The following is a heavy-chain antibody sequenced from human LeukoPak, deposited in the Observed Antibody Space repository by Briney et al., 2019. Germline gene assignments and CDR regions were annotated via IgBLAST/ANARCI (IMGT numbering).Heavy chain of an antibody. J-gene: IGHJ6*03. CDR1: GFTFSSYS. CDR3: ARARANSYYYYYMDV. CDR2: ISGSGSTI. Sequence: GGSLRVSCEASGFTFSSYSINWVRQAPGKGLEWVSYISGSGSTIYYADSVKGRFTISRDNAKNSLYLQLNSLRAEDTAVYYCARARANSYYYYYMDVWGKGTTVTVSS. V-gene: IGHV3-48*01.